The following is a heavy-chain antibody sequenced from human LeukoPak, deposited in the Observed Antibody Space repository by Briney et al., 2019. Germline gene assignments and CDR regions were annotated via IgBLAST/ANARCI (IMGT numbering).Heavy chain of an antibody. CDR3: ARDMGRRDGYNRHQPYYYSYGMDV. D-gene: IGHD5-24*01. J-gene: IGHJ6*02. CDR1: GFSFSSHG. V-gene: IGHV3-30*02. CDR2: IWYVGSNK. Sequence: GGSLRLSCAASGFSFSSHGMHWVRQAPGKGLEWVAIIWYVGSNKYYTDSVKGRFTISRDNSKNTLYLQMGSLRAEDMAVYYCARDMGRRDGYNRHQPYYYSYGMDVWGQGTTVSVSS.